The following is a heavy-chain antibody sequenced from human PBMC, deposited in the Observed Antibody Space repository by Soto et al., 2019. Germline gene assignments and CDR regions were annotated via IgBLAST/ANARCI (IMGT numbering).Heavy chain of an antibody. J-gene: IGHJ6*02. V-gene: IGHV3-33*01. CDR1: GFTFSSYG. CDR2: IWYDGSNK. CDR3: ARDIGGGDYYYYGMDV. Sequence: QVQLVESGGGVVQPGRSLRLSCAASGFTFSSYGMHWVRQAPGKGLEWVAVIWYDGSNKYYADSVKGRFTISRDNSKKPLDLQMNSLRAEDTAVYYCARDIGGGDYYYYGMDVWGQGTTVTVSS. D-gene: IGHD3-16*01.